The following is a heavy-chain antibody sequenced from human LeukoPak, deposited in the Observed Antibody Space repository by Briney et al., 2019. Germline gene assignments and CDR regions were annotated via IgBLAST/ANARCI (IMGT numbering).Heavy chain of an antibody. Sequence: KPSETLSLTCAVSGTSISRYYWSWIRQVPGKGLEWIGYIYYSGSTTYNPSLKSRVTFSLDTPKNHFSLKLTSLTAADTAVYYCATYDRSDGYKLDYWGQGTLVTVSS. CDR1: GTSISRYY. CDR3: ATYDRSDGYKLDY. V-gene: IGHV4-59*01. CDR2: IYYSGST. J-gene: IGHJ4*02. D-gene: IGHD5-24*01.